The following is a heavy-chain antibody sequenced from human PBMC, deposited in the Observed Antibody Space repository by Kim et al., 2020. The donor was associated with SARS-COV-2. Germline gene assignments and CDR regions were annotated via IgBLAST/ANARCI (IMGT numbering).Heavy chain of an antibody. J-gene: IGHJ4*02. Sequence: ASVKVSCKASGYTFTTYIIHWVRQAPGQGLEWMGWINAGNDNTKYSQNLQGRVTITRDTSATTAYMDLFSLRSEDTAVYYCARSVTTDYYFDNWGQGTLVTVSS. CDR1: GYTFTTYI. CDR3: ARSVTTDYYFDN. CDR2: INAGNDNT. D-gene: IGHD4-17*01. V-gene: IGHV1-3*01.